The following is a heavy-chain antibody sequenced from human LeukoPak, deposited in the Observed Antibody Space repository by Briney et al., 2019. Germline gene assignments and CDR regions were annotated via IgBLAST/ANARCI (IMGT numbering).Heavy chain of an antibody. D-gene: IGHD6-13*01. CDR1: GFTFSSYA. V-gene: IGHV3-23*01. J-gene: IGHJ4*02. CDR2: ISGSGSST. CDR3: ARGIAAAGSGSHYYFDY. Sequence: GGSLRLSCAASGFTFSSYAMSWVRQAPGKGLEWVSAISGSGSSTYYADSVKGRFTISRDNAKNSLYLQMNSLRAEDTAVYYCARGIAAAGSGSHYYFDYWGQGTLVTVSS.